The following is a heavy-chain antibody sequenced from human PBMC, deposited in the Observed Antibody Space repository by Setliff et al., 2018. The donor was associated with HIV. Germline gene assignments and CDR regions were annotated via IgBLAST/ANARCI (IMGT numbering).Heavy chain of an antibody. Sequence: ASVKVSCKASGYTFTSYAMHWVRQAPGQRLEWMGWISAYNGNTIYAQKLQGRVTMTTATSTSTAYMELRSLRSDDTAVYYCARDQYYDSSSYWNPNSYYFDYWGQGTLVTVSS. J-gene: IGHJ4*02. CDR1: GYTFTSYA. D-gene: IGHD3-22*01. V-gene: IGHV1-18*01. CDR2: ISAYNGNT. CDR3: ARDQYYDSSSYWNPNSYYFDY.